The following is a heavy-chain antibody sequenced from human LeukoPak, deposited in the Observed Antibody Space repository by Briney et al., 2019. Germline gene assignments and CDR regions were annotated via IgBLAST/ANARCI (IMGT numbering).Heavy chain of an antibody. Sequence: PGGSLRLSCAASGFTFSSYAMSWVRQAPGKGLEWVPAISGSGGSTYYADSVKGRFTISRDNSKNTLYLQMNSLRAEDTAVYYCASTGPYDRTYYYYGMDVWGQGTTVTVSS. J-gene: IGHJ6*02. V-gene: IGHV3-23*01. CDR1: GFTFSSYA. D-gene: IGHD1-14*01. CDR2: ISGSGGST. CDR3: ASTGPYDRTYYYYGMDV.